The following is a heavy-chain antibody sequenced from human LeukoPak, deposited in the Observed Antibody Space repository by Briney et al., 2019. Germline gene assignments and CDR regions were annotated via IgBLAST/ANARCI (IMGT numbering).Heavy chain of an antibody. CDR1: GFTFSSYW. Sequence: PGGSLRLSCAASGFTFSSYWMSWVRQAPGKGLEWVANIKQDGSEKYYVDSVKGRFTISGDNAKNSLYLQMNSLRAEDTAVYYCASLYSSGYCDYWGQGTLVTVSS. CDR3: ASLYSSGYCDY. V-gene: IGHV3-7*01. D-gene: IGHD3-22*01. CDR2: IKQDGSEK. J-gene: IGHJ4*02.